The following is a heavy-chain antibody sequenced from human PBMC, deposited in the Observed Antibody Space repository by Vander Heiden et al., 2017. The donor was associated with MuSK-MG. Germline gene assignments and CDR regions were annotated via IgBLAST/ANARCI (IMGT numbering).Heavy chain of an antibody. Sequence: QLQLQESGPGLVKPSETLSLTCAVSGGSISSYNWTWSRHRARTGLEWLGSVRTSGSTSYNPSLKCRVTMSLDTSKKQFSLKLSSVTAADTAVYYCAREVQLELLHRYYYYYMDVWGKGTTVTVSS. CDR2: VRTSGST. D-gene: IGHD1-1*01. CDR3: AREVQLELLHRYYYYYMDV. V-gene: IGHV4-4*07. J-gene: IGHJ6*03. CDR1: GGSISSYN.